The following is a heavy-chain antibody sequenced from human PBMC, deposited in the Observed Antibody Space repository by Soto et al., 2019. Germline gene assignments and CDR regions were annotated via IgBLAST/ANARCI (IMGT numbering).Heavy chain of an antibody. J-gene: IGHJ6*02. CDR2: ITDKGSNYAT. CDR3: PSDCWSGFSPD. D-gene: IGHD3-3*01. Sequence: GGSLRLSCAASGFAFSGSAVHWVRQASGKGLEWIGRITDKGSNYATAYAASVKGRFTVSRDDSKNTGYLQMNSLKIEDTATYYSPSDCWSGFSPDWGQATSLTVSS. V-gene: IGHV3-73*01. CDR1: GFAFSGSA.